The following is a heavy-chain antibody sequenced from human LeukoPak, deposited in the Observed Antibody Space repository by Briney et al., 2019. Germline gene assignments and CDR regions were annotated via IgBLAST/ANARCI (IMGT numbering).Heavy chain of an antibody. CDR2: ISAYNGNT. V-gene: IGHV1-18*01. J-gene: IGHJ2*01. D-gene: IGHD2-21*02. Sequence: ASVKVSCKASGYTFTSYGISWVRQAPGQGLEWMGLISAYNGNTNYAQKLQGRVTMTTDTSTSTVYMELSSLRSEDTAVYYCARDRGSKRVAYCGGDCYIGYFDLWGRGTLVTVSS. CDR1: GYTFTSYG. CDR3: ARDRGSKRVAYCGGDCYIGYFDL.